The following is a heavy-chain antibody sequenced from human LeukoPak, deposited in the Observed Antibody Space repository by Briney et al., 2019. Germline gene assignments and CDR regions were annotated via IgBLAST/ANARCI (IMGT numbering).Heavy chain of an antibody. CDR2: IYYSGST. CDR1: GGSISSYY. J-gene: IGHJ4*02. D-gene: IGHD3-22*01. Sequence: SGTLSLTCTVSGGSISSYYWSWIRQPPGKGLEWIGYIYYSGSTNYNPSLKSRVTISVDTSKNQFSLKLSSVTAADTAVYYCARGGSGYYMYYFDYWGQGTLVTVSS. CDR3: ARGGSGYYMYYFDY. V-gene: IGHV4-59*01.